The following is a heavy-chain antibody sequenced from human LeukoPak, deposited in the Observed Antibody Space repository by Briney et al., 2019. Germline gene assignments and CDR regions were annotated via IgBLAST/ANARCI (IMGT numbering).Heavy chain of an antibody. CDR1: GFTLNDYY. CDR2: ISSSSRSV. J-gene: IGHJ4*02. V-gene: IGHV3-11*04. CDR3: ARVHNTIY. D-gene: IGHD5-24*01. Sequence: GGSLRLSCAGSGFTLNDYYVNWLRQAPGKGLEWIAYISSSSRSVNYADSVEGRFTLSRDYAKNSVNLDMTSLRGEDTAIYYCARVHNTIYWGQGVLVTVSS.